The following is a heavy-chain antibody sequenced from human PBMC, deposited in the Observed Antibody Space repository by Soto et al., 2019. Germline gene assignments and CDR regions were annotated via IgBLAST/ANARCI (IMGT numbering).Heavy chain of an antibody. CDR3: ARDLLPVDTAMVTYTYYYGMDV. CDR1: GYTFTSYG. V-gene: IGHV1-46*03. CDR2: INPSGGST. D-gene: IGHD5-18*01. J-gene: IGHJ6*02. Sequence: ASVKVSCKASGYTFTSYGISWVRQAPGQGLEWMGIINPSGGSTSYAQKFQGRVTMTRDTSTSTVYMELSSLRSEDTAVYYCARDLLPVDTAMVTYTYYYGMDVWGQGTTVTVSS.